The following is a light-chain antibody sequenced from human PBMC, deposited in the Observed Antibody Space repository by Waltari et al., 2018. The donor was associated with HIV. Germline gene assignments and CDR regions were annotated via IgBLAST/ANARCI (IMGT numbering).Light chain of an antibody. V-gene: IGKV1-39*01. Sequence: DIQLTQSPSSLPASVRDRVTITCRASQSISTSLNWYQHKPGEAPKLLICDASRLHTGVPSRFSGSGSGTQFTLTISSLQPEDFATYYCQQAYRGRTFGQGTKVDIK. J-gene: IGKJ1*01. CDR2: DAS. CDR3: QQAYRGRT. CDR1: QSISTS.